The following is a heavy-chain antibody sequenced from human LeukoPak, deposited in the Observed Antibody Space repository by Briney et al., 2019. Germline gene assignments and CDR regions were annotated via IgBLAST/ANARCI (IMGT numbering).Heavy chain of an antibody. CDR2: ISGSGGST. V-gene: IGHV3-23*01. CDR3: AIPTNEYSNYEFAFDI. CDR1: GFTFSSYA. J-gene: IGHJ3*02. Sequence: GGSLRLSCAASGFTFSSYAMSWVRQAPGKGLEWVSAISGSGGSTYYADSVKGRFTISRDNSKNTLYLQMNSLRAEDTAVYYCAIPTNEYSNYEFAFDIWGQGTMVTVSS. D-gene: IGHD4-11*01.